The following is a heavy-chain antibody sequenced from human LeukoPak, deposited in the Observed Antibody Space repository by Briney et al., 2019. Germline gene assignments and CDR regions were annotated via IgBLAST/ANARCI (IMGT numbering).Heavy chain of an antibody. CDR1: GYTFTGYY. Sequence: ASVQVSCKASGYTFTGYYMHWVRQAPGQGLAWMGWISPNSGGTKYPQNFQGRVTMTRDTSISTACMELSRLRSDDTAVYYCARCFDSDYDDSSGYYYACWFDPWGQGTLVTVSS. D-gene: IGHD3-22*01. J-gene: IGHJ5*02. V-gene: IGHV1-2*02. CDR3: ARCFDSDYDDSSGYYYACWFDP. CDR2: ISPNSGGT.